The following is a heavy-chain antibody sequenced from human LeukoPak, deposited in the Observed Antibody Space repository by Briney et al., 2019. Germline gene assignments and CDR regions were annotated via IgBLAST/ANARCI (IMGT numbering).Heavy chain of an antibody. J-gene: IGHJ4*02. V-gene: IGHV3-7*01. D-gene: IGHD5-12*01. CDR2: INPDGDGM. CDR1: GFSFGSFW. CDR3: AAWTDRGYSY. Sequence: PGGSLRLSCAGSGFSFGSFWMNWIRQAPGKGLEWVANINPDGDGMRFVDSVKGRFTMSRDNAQSSLHLQMNSLRVEDTAFYYCAAWTDRGYSYWGQGVLVTVSS.